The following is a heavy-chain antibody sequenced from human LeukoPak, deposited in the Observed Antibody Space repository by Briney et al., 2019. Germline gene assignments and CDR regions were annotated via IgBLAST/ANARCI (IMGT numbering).Heavy chain of an antibody. CDR3: ARGPYKYDGSGAFDI. CDR1: GGSIRGYY. D-gene: IGHD3-22*01. CDR2: IYTSGST. Sequence: SETLSLTCNVSGGSIRGYYWSWIRQPAGKGLEWIGRIYTSGSTNYNPSLKSRVTISVDTSKNQFSLKLTSVTAADTAVYYCARGPYKYDGSGAFDIWGQGTMVTVSS. J-gene: IGHJ3*02. V-gene: IGHV4-4*07.